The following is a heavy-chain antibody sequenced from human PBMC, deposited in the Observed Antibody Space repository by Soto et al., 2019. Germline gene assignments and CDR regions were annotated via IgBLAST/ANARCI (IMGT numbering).Heavy chain of an antibody. J-gene: IGHJ5*02. CDR1: GYTFTSYG. Sequence: ASVKVSCKASGYTFTSYGISWVRQAPGQGLEWMGWISAYNGNTNYAQKLQGRVTMTTDTSTSTAYMELRSLRSDDTAVYYCARGVDIAVAGTDWFDPWGPGTLVTVSS. CDR3: ARGVDIAVAGTDWFDP. V-gene: IGHV1-18*01. CDR2: ISAYNGNT. D-gene: IGHD6-19*01.